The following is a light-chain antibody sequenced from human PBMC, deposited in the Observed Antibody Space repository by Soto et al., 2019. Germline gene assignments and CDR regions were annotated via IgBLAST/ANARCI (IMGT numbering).Light chain of an antibody. CDR2: GAS. J-gene: IGKJ1*01. V-gene: IGKV3-15*01. CDR3: QQYGSSPRT. CDR1: QSVSSN. Sequence: EVVVTQSPATLSVSPGDRATLSCRASQSVSSNLAWYQQKPGQAPRLLIYGASTRATGIPDRFSGSGSGTEFTLTISRLQSEDFAVYYCQQYGSSPRTCGQGTKVDIK.